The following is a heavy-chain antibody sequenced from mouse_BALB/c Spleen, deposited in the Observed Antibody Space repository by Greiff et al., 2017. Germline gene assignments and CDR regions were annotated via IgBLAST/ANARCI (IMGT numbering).Heavy chain of an antibody. D-gene: IGHD1-1*01. CDR3: ARNYYGSSLLFDY. V-gene: IGHV1S22*01. Sequence: LQQPGSELVRPGASVKLSCKASGYTFTSYWMHWVKQRPGQGLEWIGNIYPGSGSTNYDEKFKSKATLTVDTSSSTAYMQLSSLTSEDSAVYYCARNYYGSSLLFDYWGQGTTLTVSS. CDR2: IYPGSGST. CDR1: GYTFTSYW. J-gene: IGHJ2*01.